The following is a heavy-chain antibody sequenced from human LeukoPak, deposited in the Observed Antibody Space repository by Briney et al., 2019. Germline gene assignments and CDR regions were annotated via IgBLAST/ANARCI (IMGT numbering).Heavy chain of an antibody. CDR3: ARGRKSFGGTYYYDSSGYYYAE. CDR1: GGSISSYY. D-gene: IGHD3-22*01. CDR2: IYYSGST. V-gene: IGHV4-59*12. Sequence: SETLSLTCTVSGGSISSYYWSWIRQPPGKGLEWIGYIYYSGSTNYNPSLKSRVTISVDTSKNQFSLKLSSVTAADTAVYYCARGRKSFGGTYYYDSSGYYYAEWGQGTLVTVSS. J-gene: IGHJ4*02.